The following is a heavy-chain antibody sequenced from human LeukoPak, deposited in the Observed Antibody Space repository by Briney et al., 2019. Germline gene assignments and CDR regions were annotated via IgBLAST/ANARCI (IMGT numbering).Heavy chain of an antibody. CDR1: GGSISSYY. J-gene: IGHJ6*03. Sequence: PSETLPLTCTVAGGSISSYYWSWIRQPARKGLEWIWRIYTSGSTNYNPSLKSRVPFSVNTSKNQFSLKLIAVTAADTAVYYCARWVVNYFYMDVWGKGTTVTVSS. CDR3: ARWVVNYFYMDV. CDR2: IYTSGST. V-gene: IGHV4-4*07. D-gene: IGHD2-21*01.